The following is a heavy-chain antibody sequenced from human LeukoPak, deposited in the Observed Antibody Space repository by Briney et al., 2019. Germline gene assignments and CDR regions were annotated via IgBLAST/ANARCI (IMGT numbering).Heavy chain of an antibody. V-gene: IGHV3-21*05. D-gene: IGHD3-10*01. J-gene: IGHJ4*02. Sequence: GGSLRLSCVASGFTFKSYSMNWVRQAPGKGLEWVSFITSTSSDLFYSASVKGRFTVSRDNARNSLYLQMNSLTAEDTAVYYCARAAGHYFDYWGQGSLVTVSS. CDR2: ITSTSSDL. CDR1: GFTFKSYS. CDR3: ARAAGHYFDY.